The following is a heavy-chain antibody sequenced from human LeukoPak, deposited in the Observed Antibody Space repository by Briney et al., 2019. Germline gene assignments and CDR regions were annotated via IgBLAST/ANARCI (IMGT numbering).Heavy chain of an antibody. CDR2: IYHSGST. Sequence: SETLSLTCTVSGYSISSGYYWGWIRQPPGKGLEWIGSIYHSGSTYYNPSLKSRVTISVDTSKNQFSLKLSSVTAADTAVYYCARVEGDFWSGYYDYWGQGTLVTVSS. CDR3: ARVEGDFWSGYYDY. V-gene: IGHV4-38-2*02. J-gene: IGHJ4*02. CDR1: GYSISSGYY. D-gene: IGHD3-3*01.